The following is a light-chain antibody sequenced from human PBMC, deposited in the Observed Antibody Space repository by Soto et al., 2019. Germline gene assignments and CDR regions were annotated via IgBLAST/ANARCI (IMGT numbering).Light chain of an antibody. J-gene: IGLJ2*01. CDR3: ATWDSSLSAGV. CDR2: DTT. Sequence: QSVLTQPPSLSAAPGARVTISCSGTYSNIGNNYISWYQQLPGMPPKLLIYDTTNRPSAIPDRFSGSKSGTSATLDITGLQTGDEADYYCATWDSSLSAGVFGGGTKVTVL. CDR1: YSNIGNNY. V-gene: IGLV1-51*01.